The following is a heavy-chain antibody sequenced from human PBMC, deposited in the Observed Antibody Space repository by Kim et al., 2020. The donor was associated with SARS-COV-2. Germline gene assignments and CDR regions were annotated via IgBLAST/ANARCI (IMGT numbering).Heavy chain of an antibody. Sequence: QGRVTITRDTSASTAYMELSSLRSEDTAVYYCARIPFQYYYGSGSWAFDIWGQGTMVTVSS. V-gene: IGHV1-3*01. CDR3: ARIPFQYYYGSGSWAFDI. D-gene: IGHD3-10*01. J-gene: IGHJ3*02.